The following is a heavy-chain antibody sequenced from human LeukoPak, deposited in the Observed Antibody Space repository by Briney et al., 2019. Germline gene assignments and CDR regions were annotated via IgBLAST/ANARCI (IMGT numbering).Heavy chain of an antibody. D-gene: IGHD1-26*01. CDR3: ARDKVGSYFGYNY. J-gene: IGHJ4*02. Sequence: ASVKVSCKASGYTFTSYGISWGRQAPGQGLEWMGWISAYNGTPNYAQKLQGRVTTTTDTSASTAYMELRSLRSDDTAVYYCARDKVGSYFGYNYWGQGTLVTVSS. CDR1: GYTFTSYG. V-gene: IGHV1-18*01. CDR2: ISAYNGTP.